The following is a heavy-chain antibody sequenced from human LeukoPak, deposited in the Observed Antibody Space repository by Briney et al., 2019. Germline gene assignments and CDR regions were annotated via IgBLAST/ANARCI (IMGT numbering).Heavy chain of an antibody. Sequence: SVKVSCKASGYTFISYGISWVRQAPGQGLEWMGRIIPILGIANYAQKFQGRVTITADKSTSTAYMELSSLRSEDTAVYYCARDLMITFGGVIVDNWFDPWGQGTLVTVSS. D-gene: IGHD3-16*02. J-gene: IGHJ5*02. CDR1: GYTFISYG. CDR2: IIPILGIA. CDR3: ARDLMITFGGVIVDNWFDP. V-gene: IGHV1-69*04.